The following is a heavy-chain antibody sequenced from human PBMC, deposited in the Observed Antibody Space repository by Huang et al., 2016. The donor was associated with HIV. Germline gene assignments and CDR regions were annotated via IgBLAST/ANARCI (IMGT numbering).Heavy chain of an antibody. CDR3: ATSFNVFFGF. J-gene: IGHJ4*02. V-gene: IGHV1-24*01. Sequence: QVQLVQSRAEVKKPGASVKVSCKVSEYTLTELSIHWVRQPPGKGLEWMVGFDPEIGETIYAQKFKGRVTMTEDTSTETAFMELSGLRPEDTAVYYCATSFNVFFGFCGQGALVTVSS. CDR2: FDPEIGET. D-gene: IGHD1-26*01. CDR1: EYTLTELS.